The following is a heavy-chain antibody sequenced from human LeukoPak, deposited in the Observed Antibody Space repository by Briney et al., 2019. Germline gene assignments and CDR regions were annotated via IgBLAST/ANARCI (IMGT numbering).Heavy chain of an antibody. J-gene: IGHJ5*02. Sequence: SETLSLTCTVSGGSISSYSWSWIRQPPGKGLEWTGHISHSGSTYYNPSLKSRVTISVDRSKNQFSLKLTSVTAADTAVYYCARQGYCSGTSCYAGGDWFDPWGQGTLVTVSS. D-gene: IGHD2-2*01. CDR1: GGSISSYS. CDR3: ARQGYCSGTSCYAGGDWFDP. V-gene: IGHV4-30-2*01. CDR2: ISHSGST.